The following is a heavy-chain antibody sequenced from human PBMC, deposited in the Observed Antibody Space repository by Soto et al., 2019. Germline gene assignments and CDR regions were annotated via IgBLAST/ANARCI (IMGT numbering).Heavy chain of an antibody. CDR3: ARDHIVVVTASPYYYYYGMDV. CDR1: GGSVSSGSYY. Sequence: PSETLSLTCTVSGGSVSSGSYYWSWVRQPPGKGLEWIGYIYYSGSTNYNPSLKSRVTISVDTSKNQFSLKLSSVTAADTAAYYCARDHIVVVTASPYYYYYGMDVWGQGTTVTVSS. J-gene: IGHJ6*02. CDR2: IYYSGST. D-gene: IGHD2-21*02. V-gene: IGHV4-61*01.